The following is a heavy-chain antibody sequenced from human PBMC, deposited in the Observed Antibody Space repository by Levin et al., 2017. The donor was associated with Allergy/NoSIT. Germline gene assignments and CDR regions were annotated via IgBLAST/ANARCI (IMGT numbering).Heavy chain of an antibody. V-gene: IGHV3-7*01. CDR3: AILFWGYTGSQGD. CDR2: INQDGSEK. Sequence: PGGSLRLSCGASGFTFSTYWMSWVRQAPGKGLEWVANINQDGSEKYYVDSVKGRFTISRDNAKKSMSLQMNSLRVEDTAVYYCAILFWGYTGSQGDWGQGTLVTVSS. CDR1: GFTFSTYW. J-gene: IGHJ4*02. D-gene: IGHD1-26*01.